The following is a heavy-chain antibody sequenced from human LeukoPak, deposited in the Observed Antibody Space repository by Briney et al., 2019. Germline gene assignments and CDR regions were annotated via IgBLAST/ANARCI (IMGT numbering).Heavy chain of an antibody. D-gene: IGHD3-22*01. CDR3: AKVLRNYYDSSGYKTSDY. CDR2: ISGSGTRT. CDR1: GFTLSSYA. J-gene: IGHJ4*02. V-gene: IGHV3-23*01. Sequence: GGSLRLSCVGSGFTLSSYAMSWVRQAPGKGLEWVSAISGSGTRTYYADSVKGRFTISRDNSKNTLYLQMNSLRAEDTAVYYCAKVLRNYYDSSGYKTSDYWGQGTLVTVSS.